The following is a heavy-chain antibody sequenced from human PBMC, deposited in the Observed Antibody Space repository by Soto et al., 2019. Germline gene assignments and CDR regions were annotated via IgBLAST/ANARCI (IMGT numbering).Heavy chain of an antibody. J-gene: IGHJ4*02. V-gene: IGHV3-48*03. CDR3: ARAYYYESSGYEYYFDS. CDR1: GFTFRSSE. Sequence: QAGGSLRLSCAASGFTFRSSEMNWVRQAPGKGLEWVSYISSSGDTIYYADSVKGRFTISRDNAKNSLYLQMNSLRAEDTAVYYCARAYYYESSGYEYYFDSWGQGTLVTVSS. CDR2: ISSSGDTI. D-gene: IGHD3-22*01.